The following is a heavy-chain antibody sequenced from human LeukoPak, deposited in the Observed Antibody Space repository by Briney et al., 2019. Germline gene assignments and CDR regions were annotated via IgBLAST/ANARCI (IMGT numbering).Heavy chain of an antibody. D-gene: IGHD3-16*01. J-gene: IGHJ4*02. CDR1: GFTFSSYS. Sequence: GGSLRLSCAASGFTFSSYSMNWVRQAPGKGLEWVSSISSSSTIIYYADSVKGRFTISRDNAKNSLFLQMNGLRAEDTAVYYCARDLFDDYTLDYWGQGTLVTVSS. V-gene: IGHV3-21*01. CDR3: ARDLFDDYTLDY. CDR2: ISSSSTII.